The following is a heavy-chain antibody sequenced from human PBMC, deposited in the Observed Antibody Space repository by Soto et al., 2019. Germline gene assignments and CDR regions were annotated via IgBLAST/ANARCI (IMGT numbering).Heavy chain of an antibody. CDR2: TSGSGGST. V-gene: IGHV3-23*01. Sequence: GGSLRLSCAASGFTFSTYTMSWVRQAPGKGLEWVSVTSGSGGSTYYADSVKGRFTISRDNSKNTLYLQMNSLRAEDTAVYYCAKHMTTSFRDPVDAFDIWGQGTMVTVSS. D-gene: IGHD4-17*01. CDR1: GFTFSTYT. J-gene: IGHJ3*02. CDR3: AKHMTTSFRDPVDAFDI.